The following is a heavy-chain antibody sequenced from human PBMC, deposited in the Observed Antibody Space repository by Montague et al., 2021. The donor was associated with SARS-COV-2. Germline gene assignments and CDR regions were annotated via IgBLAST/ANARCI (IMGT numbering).Heavy chain of an antibody. J-gene: IGHJ3*01. Sequence: SLRLSCAASGFIFDDYGMHWVRQAPGKGLEWVSGISWNSGTIDYADSVKGRFTISRDNAKNSLYLQMNRLRAEDTALYYCAKDLEAVTAHVASVFDFWGQGTMVTVSS. CDR1: GFIFDDYG. CDR2: ISWNSGTI. D-gene: IGHD5-18*01. V-gene: IGHV3-9*01. CDR3: AKDLEAVTAHVASVFDF.